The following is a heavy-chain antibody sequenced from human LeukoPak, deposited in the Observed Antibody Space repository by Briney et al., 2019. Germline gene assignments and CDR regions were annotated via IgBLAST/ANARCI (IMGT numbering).Heavy chain of an antibody. Sequence: ASVKVSCKASGYTFNDYYMHWVRRAPGQAFEWMGWINPHSGDTKFAQKFHGGVTMTRDTSISTAYMELSSLKSDDTATYYCARSGGHSFGLMDSWGQGTLVTVSS. CDR2: INPHSGDT. CDR3: ARSGGHSFGLMDS. D-gene: IGHD5-18*01. V-gene: IGHV1-2*02. CDR1: GYTFNDYY. J-gene: IGHJ4*02.